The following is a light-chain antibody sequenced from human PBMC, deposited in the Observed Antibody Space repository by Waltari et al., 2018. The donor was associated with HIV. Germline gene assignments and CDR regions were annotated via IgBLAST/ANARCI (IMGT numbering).Light chain of an antibody. J-gene: IGKJ2*01. Sequence: IVMNQTPNSLSLTPDHPSSISRKSNHSLLHSDGKTYLYWYLQKPGQPPQLLMYEVSNRFAGVPGRFSGSGSGTNFTLEISRVEDADVGVYYCMQSIKLLYTFGQGTKLELK. CDR3: MQSIKLLYT. CDR2: EVS. V-gene: IGKV2D-29*01. CDR1: HSLLHSDGKTY.